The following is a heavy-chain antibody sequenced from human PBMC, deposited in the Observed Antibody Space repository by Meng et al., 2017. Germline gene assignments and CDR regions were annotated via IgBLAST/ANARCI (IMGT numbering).Heavy chain of an antibody. CDR2: ISYDGSNK. J-gene: IGHJ5*02. D-gene: IGHD6-6*01. CDR3: ARESMYNWFDP. CDR1: GFTFSSYS. Sequence: LVECGGGVVQPGRSLRLSCAASGFTFSSYSMHWVRQAPGKGLEWVAVISYDGSNKYYADSVKGRFTISRDNSKNTLYLQMNSLRAEDTAVYYCARESMYNWFDPWGQGTLVTVSS. V-gene: IGHV3-30*01.